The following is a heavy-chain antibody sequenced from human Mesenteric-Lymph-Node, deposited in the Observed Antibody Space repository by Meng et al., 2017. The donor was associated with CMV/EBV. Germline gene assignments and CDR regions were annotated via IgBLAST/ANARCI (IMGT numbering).Heavy chain of an antibody. CDR3: ARETNYCTTTSCFWEYYFDY. Sequence: FSSFAISWVRQAPGQGLEWMGGIIPVFGTASYAQKFQGRVTITTDASTSTAYMELSSLRSEDAAVYYCARETNYCTTTSCFWEYYFDYWGQGTLVTVSS. CDR2: IIPVFGTA. D-gene: IGHD2-2*01. V-gene: IGHV1-69*05. J-gene: IGHJ4*02. CDR1: FSSFA.